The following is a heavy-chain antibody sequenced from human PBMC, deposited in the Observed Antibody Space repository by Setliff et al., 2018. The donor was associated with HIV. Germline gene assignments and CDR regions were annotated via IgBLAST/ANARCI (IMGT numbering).Heavy chain of an antibody. CDR1: GYTFTGYY. V-gene: IGHV1-2*06. D-gene: IGHD3-3*01. CDR2: IIPNSGGT. Sequence: ASVKVSCKASGYTFTGYYVHWVRQAPGQGLEWMGRIIPNSGGTNYAQKFQGRVTMTRDTSISTAYMELTRLRSDDTAVYYCARDRVRITIFGANDASDIWGQRTMVTVSS. CDR3: ARDRVRITIFGANDASDI. J-gene: IGHJ3*02.